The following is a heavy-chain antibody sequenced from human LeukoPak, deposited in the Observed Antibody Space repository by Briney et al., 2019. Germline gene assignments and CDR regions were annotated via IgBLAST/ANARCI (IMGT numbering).Heavy chain of an antibody. CDR2: ISSSSTYI. CDR3: ARDQRELAFDI. J-gene: IGHJ3*02. Sequence: GGSLRLSCAASRFTFSSYSMNWVRQAPGKGLEWVSSISSSSTYIYYADSVKGRFTISRDNAKNSLSLQLNSLRAEDTAVYYCARDQRELAFDIWGQGTMVIVSS. V-gene: IGHV3-21*01. CDR1: RFTFSSYS. D-gene: IGHD1-26*01.